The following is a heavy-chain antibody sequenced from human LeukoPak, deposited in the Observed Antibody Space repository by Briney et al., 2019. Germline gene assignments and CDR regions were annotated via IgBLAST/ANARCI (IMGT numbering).Heavy chain of an antibody. J-gene: IGHJ4*02. D-gene: IGHD6-13*01. CDR3: ATHSSSWYYFDY. V-gene: IGHV3-48*03. Sequence: GGSLGLSCAASGFTFSSYEMNWVRQAPGKGLEWVSYISSSGSTIYYADSVKGRFTISRDNAKNSLYLQMNSLRAEDTAVYYCATHSSSWYYFDYWGQGTLVTVSS. CDR1: GFTFSSYE. CDR2: ISSSGSTI.